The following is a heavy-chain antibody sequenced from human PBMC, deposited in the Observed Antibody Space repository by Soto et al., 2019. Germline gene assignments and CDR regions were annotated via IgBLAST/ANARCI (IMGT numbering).Heavy chain of an antibody. CDR2: INPSGGST. CDR3: TRRLRGSPSSFDY. V-gene: IGHV1-46*03. CDR1: GYTFINYY. Sequence: QVQLVQSGAEVKKPGASVNISCKTAGYTFINYYIHWVRQAPGQGLEWVGTINPSGGSTTYAEKFQGRPTVTRDTSTSTVYMDLSSLTSEDMAMYYCTRRLRGSPSSFDYWGQGTLVTVSS. J-gene: IGHJ4*02. D-gene: IGHD3-10*01.